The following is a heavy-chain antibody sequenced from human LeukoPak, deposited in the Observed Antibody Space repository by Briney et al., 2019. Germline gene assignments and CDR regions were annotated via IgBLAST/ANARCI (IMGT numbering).Heavy chain of an antibody. V-gene: IGHV3-43*02. J-gene: IGHJ1*01. D-gene: IGHD6-19*01. CDR2: VSGDGSVT. CDR3: AKDQYTSGWFTWFVF. CDR1: GFNFDDHA. Sequence: GGSLRLSCAASGFNFDDHAMHWVRQPPGGGLQWVSLVSGDGSVTHYADSVKGRFTASRDNNKNSLYLQMDSLTTEDTAFYYCAKDQYTSGWFTWFVFWGRGTLVTVSS.